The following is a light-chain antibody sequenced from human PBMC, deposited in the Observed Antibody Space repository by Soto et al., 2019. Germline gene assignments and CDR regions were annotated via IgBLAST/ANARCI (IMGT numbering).Light chain of an antibody. CDR2: DDS. CDR3: QVWDSSSDHVV. Sequence: SYELTQPPSVSVAPGQTARITCGGNNIGRKSVHWYQQKPGQAPVLVVYDDSDRPSGSPERFSGSNSGNTATLTISRVEAGDEADYYCQVWDSSSDHVVFGGGTKVTVL. CDR1: NIGRKS. V-gene: IGLV3-21*02. J-gene: IGLJ2*01.